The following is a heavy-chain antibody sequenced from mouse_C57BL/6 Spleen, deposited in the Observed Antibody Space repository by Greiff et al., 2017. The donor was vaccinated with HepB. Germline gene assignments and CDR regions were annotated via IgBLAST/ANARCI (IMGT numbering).Heavy chain of an antibody. CDR3: AKKGDYYGSRGWYFDV. J-gene: IGHJ1*03. V-gene: IGHV2-5*01. CDR1: GFSLTSYG. Sequence: VKLQESGPGLVQPSQSLSITCTVSGFSLTSYGVHWVRQSPGKGLEWLGVIWRGGSTDYNAAFMSRLSITKDNSKSQVFVKMNSLQADDTAIYYCAKKGDYYGSRGWYFDVWGTGTTVTVSS. D-gene: IGHD1-1*01. CDR2: IWRGGST.